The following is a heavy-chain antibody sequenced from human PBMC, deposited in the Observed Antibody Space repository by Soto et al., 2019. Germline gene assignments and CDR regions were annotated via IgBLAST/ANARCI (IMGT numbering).Heavy chain of an antibody. CDR3: ARVIRADSTSSNFYYYSGLDV. D-gene: IGHD6-6*01. V-gene: IGHV3-30*03. Sequence: GRSLRLSCAASGFTFSTYGMHWVRQAPGKGLEWLAVISSNGINKYYADSVKGRFTISRDNSKDTLFLQMNSLRGEDTAIYYCARVIRADSTSSNFYYYSGLDVWGQGTTVTVSS. CDR2: ISSNGINK. J-gene: IGHJ6*02. CDR1: GFTFSTYG.